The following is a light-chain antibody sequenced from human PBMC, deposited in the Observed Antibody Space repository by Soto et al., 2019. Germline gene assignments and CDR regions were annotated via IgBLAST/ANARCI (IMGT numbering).Light chain of an antibody. CDR2: GTS. Sequence: EIVLTQSPGILSLSPGARATLSCRASQTVAYTSLAWYQQSPGQAPRLLIYGTSTRATGTPDRFIGSGSGTAFTLTIGRLEPEDFAVYYFQQYVTTPRTFGQGTKVE. V-gene: IGKV3-20*01. J-gene: IGKJ1*01. CDR1: QTVAYTS. CDR3: QQYVTTPRT.